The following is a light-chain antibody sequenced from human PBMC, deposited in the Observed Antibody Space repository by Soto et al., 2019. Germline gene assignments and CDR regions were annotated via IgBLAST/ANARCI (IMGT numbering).Light chain of an antibody. V-gene: IGLV1-40*01. CDR3: QSYDSSLRGV. CDR1: SSNIGAGYD. J-gene: IGLJ1*01. CDR2: GNS. Sequence: QSVVTQAPGVSGAPGQRVTISCTGSSSNIGAGYDVRWYQQLPGTAPKLLIYGNSNRPSGVPDRFSGSKSGTSASLAITGLQAEDEADYYCQSYDSSLRGVFGTGTKVTVL.